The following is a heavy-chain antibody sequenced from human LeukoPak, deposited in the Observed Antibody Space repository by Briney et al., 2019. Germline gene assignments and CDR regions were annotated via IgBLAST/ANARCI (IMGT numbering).Heavy chain of an antibody. CDR3: ARSDYDILTGYLNWFDP. J-gene: IGHJ5*02. CDR2: IYYSGST. D-gene: IGHD3-9*01. Sequence: SETLSLTCTVSGGSISSSSYYWGWICQPPGKGLEWIGSIYYSGSTYYNPSLKSRVTISVDTSKNQFSLKLSSVTAADTAVYYCARSDYDILTGYLNWFDPWGQGTLVTVSS. V-gene: IGHV4-39*07. CDR1: GGSISSSSYY.